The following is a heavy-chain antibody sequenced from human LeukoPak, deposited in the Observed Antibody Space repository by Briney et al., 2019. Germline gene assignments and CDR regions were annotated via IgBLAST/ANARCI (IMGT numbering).Heavy chain of an antibody. CDR3: TTSLTYYYDSSGYPFDY. J-gene: IGHJ4*02. D-gene: IGHD3-22*01. CDR1: GFTFSNAW. Sequence: GGSLRLSCAASGFTFSNAWMSWVRQAPGKGLEWAGRIKSKTDGGTTDYAAPGKGRFTISRDDSKNTLYLQMNSLKTEDTAVYYCTTSLTYYYDSSGYPFDYWGQGTLVTVSS. CDR2: IKSKTDGGTT. V-gene: IGHV3-15*01.